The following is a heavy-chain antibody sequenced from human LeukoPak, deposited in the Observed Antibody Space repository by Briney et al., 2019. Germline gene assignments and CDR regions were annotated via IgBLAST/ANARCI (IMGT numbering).Heavy chain of an antibody. J-gene: IGHJ5*02. CDR1: GYTFTSYD. D-gene: IGHD2-2*01. Sequence: GASVKVSCKASGYTFTSYDINWVRQATGQGLEWMGWMNPNSGNTGYAQKFQGRVTMTRNTSISTAYMELSSLRSEDTAVYYCARGYCSSTSCSNGFDPWGQGTLVTVSS. CDR3: ARGYCSSTSCSNGFDP. V-gene: IGHV1-8*01. CDR2: MNPNSGNT.